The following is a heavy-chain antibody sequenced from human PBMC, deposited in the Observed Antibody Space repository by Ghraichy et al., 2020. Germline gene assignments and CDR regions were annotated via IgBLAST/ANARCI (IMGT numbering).Heavy chain of an antibody. D-gene: IGHD4-17*01. Sequence: ASVKVSCKASGYTFTGYYMHWVRQAPGQGLEWMGWINPNSGGTNYAQKFQGRVTMTRDTSISTAYMELSRLRSDDTAVYYCARRTTVTLYYYYGMDVWGQGTTVTVSS. CDR2: INPNSGGT. J-gene: IGHJ6*02. CDR3: ARRTTVTLYYYYGMDV. V-gene: IGHV1-2*02. CDR1: GYTFTGYY.